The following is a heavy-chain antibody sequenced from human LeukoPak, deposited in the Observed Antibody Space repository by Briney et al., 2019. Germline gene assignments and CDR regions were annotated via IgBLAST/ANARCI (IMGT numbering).Heavy chain of an antibody. CDR2: IYHSGST. CDR3: ARGPPSRPPSPPPDY. V-gene: IGHV4-4*02. J-gene: IGHJ4*02. CDR1: GGSISSSNW. Sequence: PSETLSLTCAVSGGSISSSNWWSWVRQPPGKGLEWIGEIYHSGSTNYNPSLRSRVTISVDKSKNQFSLKLSSVTAADTAVYYCARGPPSRPPSPPPDYWGQGTLVTVSS.